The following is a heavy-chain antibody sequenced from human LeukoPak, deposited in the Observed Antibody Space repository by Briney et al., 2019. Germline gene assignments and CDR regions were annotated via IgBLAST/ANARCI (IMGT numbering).Heavy chain of an antibody. CDR3: ARKNYDYVWGSYRQGYFDY. V-gene: IGHV1-8*02. Sequence: ASVKVSCKASGGTFSSYAISWVRQATGQGLEWMGWMNPNSGNTGYAQKFQGRVTMTRNTSISTAYMELSSLRSEDTAVYYCARKNYDYVWGSYRQGYFDYWGQGTLVTVSS. CDR2: MNPNSGNT. D-gene: IGHD3-16*02. J-gene: IGHJ4*02. CDR1: GGTFSSYA.